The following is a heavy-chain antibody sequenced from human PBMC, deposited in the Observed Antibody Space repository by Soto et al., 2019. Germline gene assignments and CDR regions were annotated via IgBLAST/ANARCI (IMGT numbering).Heavy chain of an antibody. CDR1: GYIFINYY. V-gene: IGHV1-46*01. CDR2: INPNGGST. CDR3: ARHGLIGDYFDY. J-gene: IGHJ4*02. D-gene: IGHD3-16*01. Sequence: ASVKVSCKASGYIFINYYIHWVRQAPGQGLEWIGIINPNGGSTNYAQKFRGRVTMARDTSTSTVYMDLSSLRSDDTAVYYCARHGLIGDYFDYWGQGTLVTVSS.